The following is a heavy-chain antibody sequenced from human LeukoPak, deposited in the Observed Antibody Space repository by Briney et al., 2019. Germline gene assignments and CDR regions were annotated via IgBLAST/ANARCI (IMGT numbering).Heavy chain of an antibody. CDR2: ISSSRSTF. Sequence: PGGSLRLSCAASGFTFSDYDMNWVRQAPGKGLEWVSYISSSRSTFYYADSVKGRFTISRDNAENSLYLQMNSLRAEDTAVYYRARDSYVLRFLEWSFRGQGTLVTVSS. CDR3: ARDSYVLRFLEWSF. V-gene: IGHV3-48*01. D-gene: IGHD3-3*01. CDR1: GFTFSDYD. J-gene: IGHJ4*02.